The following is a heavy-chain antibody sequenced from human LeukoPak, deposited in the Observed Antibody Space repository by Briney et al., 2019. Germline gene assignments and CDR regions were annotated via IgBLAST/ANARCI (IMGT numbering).Heavy chain of an antibody. CDR1: GFTFSSYA. V-gene: IGHV3-23*01. D-gene: IGHD4-17*01. CDR3: ARDDYGGNSGGLDI. CDR2: ISGSGGST. Sequence: GGSLRLSCAASGFTFSSYAMSWVRQAPGKGLEWVSAISGSGGSTYYADSVKGRFTISRDNSKNTLYLQMNSLRAEDTAVYYCARDDYGGNSGGLDIWGQGTMVTVSS. J-gene: IGHJ3*02.